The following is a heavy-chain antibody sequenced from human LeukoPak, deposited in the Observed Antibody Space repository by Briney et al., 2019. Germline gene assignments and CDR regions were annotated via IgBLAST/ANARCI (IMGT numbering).Heavy chain of an antibody. D-gene: IGHD3-22*01. CDR1: GGTFSSYA. V-gene: IGHV1-69*04. Sequence: GASVKVSCKASGGTFSSYAISWVRQAPGQGLEWMGRIIPILGIANYAQKFQGRVTMTTDTSTSTAYMELRSLRSDDTAVYYCARDQATMIAAAGSLPPDYWGQGTLVTVSS. CDR2: IIPILGIA. J-gene: IGHJ4*02. CDR3: ARDQATMIAAAGSLPPDY.